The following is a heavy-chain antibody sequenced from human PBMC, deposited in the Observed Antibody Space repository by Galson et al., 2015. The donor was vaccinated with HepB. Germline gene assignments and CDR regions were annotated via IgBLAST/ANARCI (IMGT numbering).Heavy chain of an antibody. J-gene: IGHJ4*02. CDR3: ARVPYYDFWSGYYFDY. CDR2: ISAYNGNT. CDR1: GYTFTSYG. D-gene: IGHD3-3*01. Sequence: QSGAEVKKPGESLKVSCKASGYTFTSYGISWVRQAPGQGLEWMGWISAYNGNTNYAQKLQGRVTMTTDTSTSTAYMELRSLRSDDTAVYYCARVPYYDFWSGYYFDYWGQGTLVTVSS. V-gene: IGHV1-18*01.